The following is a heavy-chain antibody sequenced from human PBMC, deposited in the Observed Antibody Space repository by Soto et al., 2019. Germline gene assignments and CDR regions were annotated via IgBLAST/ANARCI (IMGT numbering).Heavy chain of an antibody. J-gene: IGHJ3*02. CDR3: ASQKTPDDAFDI. CDR1: GYTLTDYF. Sequence: ASVKVSCKASGYTLTDYFLHWVRQAPGQGLEWMGWISAYNGNTNYAQKLQGRVTMTTDTSTSTAYMELRSLRSDDTAVYYCASQKTPDDAFDIWGQGTMVTVSS. V-gene: IGHV1-18*04. CDR2: ISAYNGNT.